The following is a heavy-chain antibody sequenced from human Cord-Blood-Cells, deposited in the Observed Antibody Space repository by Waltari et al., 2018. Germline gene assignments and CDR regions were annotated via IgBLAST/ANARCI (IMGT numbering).Heavy chain of an antibody. D-gene: IGHD3-10*01. CDR3: ARDGVLLWFGELFDY. Sequence: EVQLVESGGGLVQPGGSLRLSCAAYGFTFSSYEMNWVRQAPGKGLEWVSYISSSGSTIYYADSVKGRFTISRDNAKNSLYLQMNSLRAEDTAVYYCARDGVLLWFGELFDYWGQGTLVTVSS. CDR1: GFTFSSYE. CDR2: ISSSGSTI. V-gene: IGHV3-48*03. J-gene: IGHJ4*02.